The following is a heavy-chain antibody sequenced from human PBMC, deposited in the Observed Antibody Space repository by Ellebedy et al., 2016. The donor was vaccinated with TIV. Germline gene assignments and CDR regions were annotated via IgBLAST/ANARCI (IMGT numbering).Heavy chain of an antibody. CDR2: INQNGSQM. Sequence: GGSLRLXXAASGFSLSDYWMNWVRQTPGKGLEWVANINQNGSQMWYLDSVKGRFTISRDNAKNSVYLQMSSLGAEDTALYYCVRAIAALASFWGQGTLVTVSS. J-gene: IGHJ4*02. CDR1: GFSLSDYW. CDR3: VRAIAALASF. V-gene: IGHV3-7*01. D-gene: IGHD6-25*01.